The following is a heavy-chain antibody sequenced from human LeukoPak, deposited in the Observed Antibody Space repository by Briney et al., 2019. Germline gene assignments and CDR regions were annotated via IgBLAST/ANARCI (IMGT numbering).Heavy chain of an antibody. J-gene: IGHJ4*02. Sequence: SETLSLTCTVSGDSLSSYYWSWIRQPAGKGLEWIGYIYYSGSTNYNPSLKSRVTISVDTSKNQFSLKLSSVTAADTAVYYCARDHPGSGPHFDYWGQGTLVTVSS. V-gene: IGHV4-59*01. D-gene: IGHD1-26*01. CDR2: IYYSGST. CDR3: ARDHPGSGPHFDY. CDR1: GDSLSSYY.